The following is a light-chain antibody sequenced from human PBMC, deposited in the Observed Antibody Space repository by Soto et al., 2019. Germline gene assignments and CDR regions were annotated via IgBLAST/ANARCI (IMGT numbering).Light chain of an antibody. CDR3: QQYGRT. V-gene: IGKV3-20*01. Sequence: EIVLTQSPGTLSLSPVERATLSCRASQSVSSSYLAWYQQKPGQAPRLLIYGASSRATGIPDRFSGSGSGTDFTLTISRLEPEDFAVYYCQQYGRTFGQGTRLEI. J-gene: IGKJ5*01. CDR1: QSVSSSY. CDR2: GAS.